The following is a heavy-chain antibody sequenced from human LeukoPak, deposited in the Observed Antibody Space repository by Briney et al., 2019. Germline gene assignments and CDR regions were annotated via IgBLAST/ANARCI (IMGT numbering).Heavy chain of an antibody. Sequence: PSETLSLTCAVFGGSFSGYYWSWIRQPPGKGLEWIGRINHSGGTNYNPSLKSRVTISVDTSKNQFSLKLSSVTAADTAVYYCARGGSGSYYNFDYWGQGTLVTVSS. CDR2: INHSGGT. CDR3: ARGGSGSYYNFDY. CDR1: GGSFSGYY. V-gene: IGHV4-34*01. D-gene: IGHD3-10*01. J-gene: IGHJ4*02.